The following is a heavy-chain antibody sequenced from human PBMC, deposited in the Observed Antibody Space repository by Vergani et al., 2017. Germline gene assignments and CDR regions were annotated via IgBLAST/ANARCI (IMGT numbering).Heavy chain of an antibody. CDR1: GFTFSNYA. CDR3: ARGGPTYYYDSSGYYSH. V-gene: IGHV3-30*02. D-gene: IGHD3-22*01. CDR2: IWHDGSDK. Sequence: QVQLVESGGGVVQPGGSLRLSCAASGFTFSNYAMHWVRQAPGKGLEWVAIIWHDGSDKYYADSVKGRFTISRDNSKNTLYLHMNSLRAEDTAVYYCARGGPTYYYDSSGYYSHWGQGTLVTVSS. J-gene: IGHJ4*02.